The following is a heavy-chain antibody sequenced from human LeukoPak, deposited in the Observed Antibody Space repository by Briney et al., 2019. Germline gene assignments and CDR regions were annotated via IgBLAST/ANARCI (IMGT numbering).Heavy chain of an antibody. V-gene: IGHV3-21*01. CDR3: AREVRIAVAGRDY. D-gene: IGHD6-19*01. CDR1: GFTFSSYS. CDR2: ISSSSSYI. Sequence: GGSLRLSCAASGFTFSSYSMNWVRQAPGKGLEWVSSISSSSSYIYYADSVKGRFTISRDNAKNSLYLQMNSLRAEDTAVYYCAREVRIAVAGRDYWGQGTLVTVSS. J-gene: IGHJ4*02.